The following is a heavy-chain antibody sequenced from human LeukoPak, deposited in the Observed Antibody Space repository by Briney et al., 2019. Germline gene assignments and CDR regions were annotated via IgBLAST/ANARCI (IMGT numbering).Heavy chain of an antibody. CDR1: GYTFTSYY. V-gene: IGHV1-46*01. CDR3: ARDFSTFGAELQTLDY. Sequence: ASVKVSCKASGYTFTSYYMHWVRQAPGQGLEWMGIINPSGGSTSYAQKFQGRVTMTRDTSTSTVYMELSSLRSEDTAVYYCARDFSTFGAELQTLDYWGQGTLVTVCS. J-gene: IGHJ4*02. CDR2: INPSGGST. D-gene: IGHD3-3*01.